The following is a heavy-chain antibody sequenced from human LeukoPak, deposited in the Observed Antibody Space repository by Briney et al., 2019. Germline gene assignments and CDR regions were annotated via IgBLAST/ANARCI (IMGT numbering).Heavy chain of an antibody. J-gene: IGHJ3*02. CDR1: VYTLTNYG. V-gene: IGHV1-18*03. CDR2: TRSYKGKT. Sequence: SVKVSRKAFVYTLTNYGIPSVGQAPGNEVEWVGWTRSYKGKTNYIGKYQDRVAKSAEPSAKTAYMDVRSLRSDDMAVYYCARDPPRSATILACDIWGEGRMVTVCS. CDR3: ARDPPRSATILACDI. D-gene: IGHD2-21*01.